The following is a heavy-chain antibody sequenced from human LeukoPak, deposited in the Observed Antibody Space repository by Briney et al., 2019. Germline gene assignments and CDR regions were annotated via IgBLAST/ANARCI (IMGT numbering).Heavy chain of an antibody. V-gene: IGHV1-69*05. CDR1: GGTFNSYA. CDR3: ARDLSGGAINYFDY. J-gene: IGHJ4*02. D-gene: IGHD3-16*02. CDR2: IIPIFGTA. Sequence: TVKVSCKASGGTFNSYAISWVRQAPGQGLEWMGGIIPIFGTANYAQKFQGRVTITTDESTSTAYMELSSLRSEDTAVYYCARDLSGGAINYFDYWGQGTLVTVSS.